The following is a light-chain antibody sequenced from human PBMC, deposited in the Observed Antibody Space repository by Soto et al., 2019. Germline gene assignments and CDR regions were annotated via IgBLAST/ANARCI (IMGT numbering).Light chain of an antibody. V-gene: IGKV1-5*01. CDR3: QQHIDYSAVT. Sequence: DIQMTQSPSTLSASVGDRVTITCRASQNIGSSLAWYQHRPGKAPKLLIFDASTLQTGVPSRFSGSGFGTEFTLAITVLQPDAFATYYFQQHIDYSAVTFGEGTKLEIK. J-gene: IGKJ2*01. CDR1: QNIGSS. CDR2: DAS.